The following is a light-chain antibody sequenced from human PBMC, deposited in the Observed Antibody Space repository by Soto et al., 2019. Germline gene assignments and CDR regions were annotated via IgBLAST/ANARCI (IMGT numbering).Light chain of an antibody. Sequence: QAVLTQPPSVSGAPGQRVTISCTGTSSNIGAGYDVHWYQQLPGKAPTLLIYSNNDRPSGVPDRFSGSKSGTSASLAITGLQADDEADYYCHSYDSSLSAVVFGGGTKLTVL. CDR3: HSYDSSLSAVV. V-gene: IGLV1-40*01. CDR1: SSNIGAGYD. J-gene: IGLJ3*02. CDR2: SNN.